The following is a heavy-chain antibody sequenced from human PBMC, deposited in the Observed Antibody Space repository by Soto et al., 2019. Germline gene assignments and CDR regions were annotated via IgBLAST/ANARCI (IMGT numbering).Heavy chain of an antibody. CDR3: ATAFCTDGSSCGFDL. Sequence: GGSLRLSGAASGFTVSNNYMNWVRQAPGKGLESVSVLYSDGSTHYADSVKGRFTISRDIPKNTLYLQMNSLRVEDKALYYCATAFCTDGSSCGFDLWGKGALLTVSS. J-gene: IGHJ4*02. V-gene: IGHV3-53*01. CDR1: GFTVSNNY. D-gene: IGHD2-8*01. CDR2: LYSDGST.